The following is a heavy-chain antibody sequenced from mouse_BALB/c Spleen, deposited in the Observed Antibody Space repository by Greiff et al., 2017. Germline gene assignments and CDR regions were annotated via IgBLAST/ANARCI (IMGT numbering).Heavy chain of an antibody. Sequence: VQLQQSGAELVRSGASVKLSCTASGFNIKDYYMHWVKQRPEQGLEWIGWIDPENGDTEYAPKFQGKATMTADTSSNTAYLQLSSLTSEDTAVYYCARLGGNYPFDYWGQGTTLTVSS. CDR3: ARLGGNYPFDY. D-gene: IGHD2-1*01. J-gene: IGHJ2*01. CDR1: GFNIKDYY. V-gene: IGHV14-4*02. CDR2: IDPENGDT.